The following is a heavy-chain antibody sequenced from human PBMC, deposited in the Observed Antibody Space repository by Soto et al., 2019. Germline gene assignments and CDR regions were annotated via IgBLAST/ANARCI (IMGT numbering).Heavy chain of an antibody. CDR3: ARAYYDSPGEVHDAFDI. D-gene: IGHD3-22*01. J-gene: IGHJ3*02. CDR1: GFTVSSNY. V-gene: IGHV3-66*01. CDR2: IYSGGST. Sequence: EVQLVESGGGLVQPGGSLRLSCAASGFTVSSNYMSWVRQAPGKGLEWVSVIYSGGSTYYADSVKGRFTISRDNSKNTQYLQMNSLRAEDTAVYYCARAYYDSPGEVHDAFDIWGQGTMVTVSS.